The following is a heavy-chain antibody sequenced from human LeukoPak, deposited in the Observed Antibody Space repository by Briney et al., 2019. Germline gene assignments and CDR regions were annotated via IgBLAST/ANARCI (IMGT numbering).Heavy chain of an antibody. J-gene: IGHJ4*02. V-gene: IGHV4-59*01. CDR1: GGSISSYY. D-gene: IGHD1-1*01. Sequence: SETLSLTCTVSGGSISSYYWSWIRQPPGKGLEWIGWSYHRGSTSYNPSLRSRVAISVDTSKNQFSLKLSSVTAADTAVYYCARDRELGYWGQGTLVTVSS. CDR2: SYHRGST. CDR3: ARDRELGY.